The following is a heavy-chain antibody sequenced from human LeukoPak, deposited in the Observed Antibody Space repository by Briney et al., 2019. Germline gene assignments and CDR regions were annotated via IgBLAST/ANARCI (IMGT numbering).Heavy chain of an antibody. V-gene: IGHV3-21*01. Sequence: GSLSLSCAASGFTFSSYSMNWVRQAPGKGLEWVSSISSSSSYIYYADSVKGRFTISRDNAKNSLYLQMNSLRAEDTAVYYCAELGITMIGGVWGKGTTVTISS. D-gene: IGHD3-10*02. CDR2: ISSSSSYI. J-gene: IGHJ6*04. CDR3: AELGITMIGGV. CDR1: GFTFSSYS.